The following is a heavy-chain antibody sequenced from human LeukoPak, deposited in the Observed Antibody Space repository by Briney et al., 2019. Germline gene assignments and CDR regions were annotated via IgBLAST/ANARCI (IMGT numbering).Heavy chain of an antibody. V-gene: IGHV4-59*12. CDR2: IYYSGST. J-gene: IGHJ6*03. CDR3: ARGSYGSGSYYSYYYMDV. CDR1: GGSISSYY. D-gene: IGHD3-10*01. Sequence: SETLSLTCTVSGGSISSYYWSWIRQPPGKGLEWIGYIYYSGSTNYNPSLKSRVTISVDTSKNQFSLKLSSVTAADTAVYYCARGSYGSGSYYSYYYMDVWGKGTTVTVSS.